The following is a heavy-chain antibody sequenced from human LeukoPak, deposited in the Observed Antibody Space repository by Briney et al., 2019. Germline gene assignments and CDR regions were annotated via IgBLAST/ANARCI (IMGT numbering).Heavy chain of an antibody. D-gene: IGHD4/OR15-4a*01. V-gene: IGHV3-66*01. Sequence: PGGSLRLSCAASGYTVSSNHMSWVRQAPGKGLEWVSVIYIGGTIYYADSVKGRFTISRDNSRNTVYLEMNSLRVEDTAVYYCSRDGEDYYYDYWGQGTLVTVST. J-gene: IGHJ4*02. CDR3: SRDGEDYYYDY. CDR2: IYIGGTI. CDR1: GYTVSSNH.